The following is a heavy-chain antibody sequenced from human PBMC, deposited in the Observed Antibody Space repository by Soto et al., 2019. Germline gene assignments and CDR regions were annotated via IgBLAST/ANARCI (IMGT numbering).Heavy chain of an antibody. D-gene: IGHD2-15*01. CDR3: ARGRNSYYYYYGMDV. Sequence: SVKVSCKASGGTLSSYAISWVRQAPGQGLEWMGGIIPIFGTANYAQKFQGRVTITADKSTSTAYMELSSLRSEDTAVYYCARGRNSYYYYYGMDVWGQGTTVTVSS. J-gene: IGHJ6*02. V-gene: IGHV1-69*06. CDR2: IIPIFGTA. CDR1: GGTLSSYA.